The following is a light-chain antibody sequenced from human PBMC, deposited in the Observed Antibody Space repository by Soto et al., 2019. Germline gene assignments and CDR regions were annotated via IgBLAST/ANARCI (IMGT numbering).Light chain of an antibody. CDR1: SSDVGSYNL. Sequence: QSVLTQPASVSGSPGQSITISCTGTSSDVGSYNLVSWYQQHPGKAPKLMIYEGSKRPSGVSNRFSGSKSGNTASLTISGLQAEDEADYYWCSYAGSSPVFGGGTKVTVL. CDR3: CSYAGSSPV. V-gene: IGLV2-23*01. J-gene: IGLJ2*01. CDR2: EGS.